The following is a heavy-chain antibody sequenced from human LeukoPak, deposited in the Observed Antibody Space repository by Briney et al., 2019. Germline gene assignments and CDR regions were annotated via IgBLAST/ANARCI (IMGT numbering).Heavy chain of an antibody. D-gene: IGHD3-10*01. V-gene: IGHV3-30*18. CDR3: AKIWFGEPEY. Sequence: PGRSPRLSCAASGFTFSSYGMHWVRQAPGKGLEWVAVISYDGSNKYYADSVKGRFTISRDNSKNTLYLQMNSLRAEDTAVYYCAKIWFGEPEYWGQGTLVTVSS. J-gene: IGHJ4*02. CDR2: ISYDGSNK. CDR1: GFTFSSYG.